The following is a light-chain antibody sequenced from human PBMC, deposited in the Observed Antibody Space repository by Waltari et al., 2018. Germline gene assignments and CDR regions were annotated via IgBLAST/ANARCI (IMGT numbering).Light chain of an antibody. CDR2: WAS. Sequence: DIVLTQSPDSLAVSLGERATIDCWSSQSLFFRASGQNYLAWYQQKPGQPPKVLIYWASTREAGVPGGISGRGAGAHFTLTVGSLQGGGVAVYYCQQYCSGPITFGQGTRLEI. CDR1: QSLFFRASGQNY. CDR3: QQYCSGPIT. J-gene: IGKJ5*01. V-gene: IGKV4-1*01.